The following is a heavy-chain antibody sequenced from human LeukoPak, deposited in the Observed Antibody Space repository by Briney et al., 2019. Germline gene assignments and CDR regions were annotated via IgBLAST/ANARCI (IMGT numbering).Heavy chain of an antibody. CDR1: GYTFTSYD. CDR3: ARGRRVWAIGGVWFDP. Sequence: ASVKVSCKASGYTFTSYDINWVRQATGQGLEWMGWMNPNSGNTGYAQKFQGRVTITRNTSTSTAYMELSSLRSEDTAVYYCARGRRVWAIGGVWFDPWGQGTLVTVSS. D-gene: IGHD3-10*01. V-gene: IGHV1-8*01. CDR2: MNPNSGNT. J-gene: IGHJ5*02.